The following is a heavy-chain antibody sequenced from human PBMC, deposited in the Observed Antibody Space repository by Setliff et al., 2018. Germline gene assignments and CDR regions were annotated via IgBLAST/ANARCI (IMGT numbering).Heavy chain of an antibody. CDR3: VRSGKFGMRFWFDQ. Sequence: ASVKVSCKASGGTFSNYDISWVRQAPGQGLEWMGWINPDSGDTHSAQKFQGRVTMTRDTSINTAYMELGSLTSDDTAFYYCVRSGKFGMRFWFDQWGQGTLVTVSS. CDR1: GGTFSNYD. CDR2: INPDSGDT. D-gene: IGHD1-26*01. V-gene: IGHV1-2*02. J-gene: IGHJ5*02.